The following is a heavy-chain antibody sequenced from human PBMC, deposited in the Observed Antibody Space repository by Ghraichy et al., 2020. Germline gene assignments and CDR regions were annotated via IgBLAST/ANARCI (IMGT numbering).Heavy chain of an antibody. CDR2: IYYSGST. CDR1: GGSISSYY. Sequence: SETLSLTCTVSGGSISSYYWSWIRQPPGKGLEWIGYIYYSGSTNYNPSLKSRVTISVDTSKNQFSLKLSSVTAADTAVYYCARAWGVTYYYDSSGYSDAFDIWGQGTMVTVSS. V-gene: IGHV4-59*01. J-gene: IGHJ3*02. CDR3: ARAWGVTYYYDSSGYSDAFDI. D-gene: IGHD3-22*01.